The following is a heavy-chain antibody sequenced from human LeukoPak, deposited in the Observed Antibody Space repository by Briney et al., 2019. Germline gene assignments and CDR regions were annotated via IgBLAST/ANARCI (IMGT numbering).Heavy chain of an antibody. J-gene: IGHJ4*02. V-gene: IGHV4-61*01. CDR2: IFHSGST. CDR1: GGSVSSGSYY. CDR3: ARGAPGGNDYGDY. Sequence: SETLSLTCTVSGGSVSSGSYYWSWIRQPPGKGLEWIGYIFHSGSTNYNPSLKSRVTISVDTSKNQLSLKLSSVTAADTAVYYCARGAPGGNDYGDYWGQGTLVTVSS.